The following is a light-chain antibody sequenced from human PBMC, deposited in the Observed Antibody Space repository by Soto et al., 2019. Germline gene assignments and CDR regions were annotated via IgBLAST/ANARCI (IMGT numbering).Light chain of an antibody. CDR2: EGG. CDR3: CSYAGSSTYV. Sequence: QSALTQPASVSGSPGQSITISCTGTSSDVGSYNLVSWYQQHPGKSPKLMIYEGGKRPSGVSDRFSGYKSGNKASLTISGLQAEDDADYYCCSYAGSSTYVFGTGTKLTVL. V-gene: IGLV2-23*01. CDR1: SSDVGSYNL. J-gene: IGLJ1*01.